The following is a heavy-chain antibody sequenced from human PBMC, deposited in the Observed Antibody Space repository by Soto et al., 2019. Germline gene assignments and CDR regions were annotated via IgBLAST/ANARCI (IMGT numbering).Heavy chain of an antibody. CDR2: IYYSGST. Sequence: LSLTCTVSGGSISSYYWSWIRQPPGKGLEWIGYIYYSGSTNYNPSLKSRVTISVDTSKNQFSLKLSSVTAADTAVYYCARSLWFGELTWGQGTLVTAPQ. D-gene: IGHD3-10*01. V-gene: IGHV4-59*01. J-gene: IGHJ5*02. CDR1: GGSISSYY. CDR3: ARSLWFGELT.